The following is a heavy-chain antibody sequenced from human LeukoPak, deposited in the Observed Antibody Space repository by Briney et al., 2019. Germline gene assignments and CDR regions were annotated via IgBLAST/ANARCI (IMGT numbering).Heavy chain of an antibody. V-gene: IGHV3-33*06. J-gene: IGHJ4*02. CDR3: AKVVQYTASTGTFLDY. Sequence: GGSLRLSCAASGFTFCNYGMHWVRQAPGKGLDWVAVIWNDGSDKYYADPVKGRFTISRDNAKNTLYLQMNRLRAEDTAIYYCAKVVQYTASTGTFLDYWGQGTLVTVSS. CDR1: GFTFCNYG. D-gene: IGHD6-13*01. CDR2: IWNDGSDK.